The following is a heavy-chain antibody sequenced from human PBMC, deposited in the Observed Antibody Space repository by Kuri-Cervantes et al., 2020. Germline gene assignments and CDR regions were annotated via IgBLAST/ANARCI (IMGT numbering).Heavy chain of an antibody. J-gene: IGHJ4*02. CDR1: GFTFGDYY. CDR3: ARDRPYYYDSSGYWDY. D-gene: IGHD3-22*01. CDR2: ISSSGSAI. V-gene: IGHV3-11*04. Sequence: LSLTCAASGFTFGDYYMSWIRQAPGKGLEWVSYISSSGSAIYYADSVKGRFTISRDNAKNSLYLQMNSLRDEDTAVYYCARDRPYYYDSSGYWDYWGQGTLVTVSS.